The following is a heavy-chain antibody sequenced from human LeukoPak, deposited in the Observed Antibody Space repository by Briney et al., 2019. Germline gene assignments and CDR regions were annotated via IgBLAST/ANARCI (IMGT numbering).Heavy chain of an antibody. CDR1: GYIFTSYY. Sequence: GASVKVSCKASGYIFTSYYIHWVRQAPGQGLEWMGIINPSGGNTNYAQKFQGRVTMTRDTSTSTAYMEMRSLRSDDTAVYYCARDRWAYCGGDCYSNLDYWGQGTLVTVSS. CDR3: ARDRWAYCGGDCYSNLDY. J-gene: IGHJ4*02. CDR2: INPSGGNT. V-gene: IGHV1-46*01. D-gene: IGHD2-21*02.